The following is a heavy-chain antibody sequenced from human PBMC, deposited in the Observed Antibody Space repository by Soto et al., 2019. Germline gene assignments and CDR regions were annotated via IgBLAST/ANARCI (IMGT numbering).Heavy chain of an antibody. CDR3: AKDYYHSSGYYYFDY. CDR1: GFTFSSYA. Sequence: GGSLRLSCAASGFTFSSYAMSWVRQAPGKGLEWVSAISGSGGSTYYADSVKGRFTISRDNSKNTLYLQMNSLRAEDTAVYYCAKDYYHSSGYYYFDYWGQGTLVTVSS. CDR2: ISGSGGST. V-gene: IGHV3-23*01. J-gene: IGHJ4*02. D-gene: IGHD3-22*01.